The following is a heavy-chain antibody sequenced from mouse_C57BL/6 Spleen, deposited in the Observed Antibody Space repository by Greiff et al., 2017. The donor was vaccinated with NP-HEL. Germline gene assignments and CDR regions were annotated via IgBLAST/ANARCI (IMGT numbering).Heavy chain of an antibody. J-gene: IGHJ2*01. V-gene: IGHV2-2*01. CDR3: ATRSTMVTTGYYFDY. Sequence: VQLQQSGPGLVQPSQSLSITYTVSGFSLTSYGVHWVRQSPGKGLEWLGVIWSGGSTDYNAAFISRLSISKDNSKSQVFFKMNSLQADDTAIYYCATRSTMVTTGYYFDYWGQGTTLTVSS. CDR1: GFSLTSYG. CDR2: IWSGGST. D-gene: IGHD2-2*01.